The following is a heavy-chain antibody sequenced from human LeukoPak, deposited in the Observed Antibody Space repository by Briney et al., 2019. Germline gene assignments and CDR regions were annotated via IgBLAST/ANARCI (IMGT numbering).Heavy chain of an antibody. J-gene: IGHJ4*02. Sequence: ASVNVSCKASGYTFTSYDINWVRQATGQGLEWMGWINPNSGNTGYAQKFQGRVTMTRNTSISTAYRELSSLRSEDTAVYYCARGEYSSSSAAVDYWGQGTLVTVSS. V-gene: IGHV1-8*01. CDR2: INPNSGNT. D-gene: IGHD6-6*01. CDR3: ARGEYSSSSAAVDY. CDR1: GYTFTSYD.